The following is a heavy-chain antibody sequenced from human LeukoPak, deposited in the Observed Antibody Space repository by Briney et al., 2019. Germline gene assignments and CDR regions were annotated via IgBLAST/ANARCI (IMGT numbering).Heavy chain of an antibody. V-gene: IGHV3-21*01. CDR1: GFTFSSYN. Sequence: GGSLRLSCAASGFTFSSYNMNWVRQAPGKGLEWVSSITSSSSYIYYAYSVKGRFTISRDNAKNSLYLQISSLRAEDTAVYYCARAGRRATWIQLWLHYFDYWGQGTLVTVSS. CDR3: ARAGRRATWIQLWLHYFDY. D-gene: IGHD5-18*01. J-gene: IGHJ4*02. CDR2: ITSSSSYI.